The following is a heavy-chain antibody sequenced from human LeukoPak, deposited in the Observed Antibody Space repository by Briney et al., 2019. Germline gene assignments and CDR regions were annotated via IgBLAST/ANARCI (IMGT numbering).Heavy chain of an antibody. CDR2: ISSSSSYI. D-gene: IGHD2-15*01. Sequence: PGGSLRLSCAASGFTFSSYSMNWVRQAPGKGLEWVSSISSSSSYIYYADSVKGRFTISRDNAKDALYLQMNSLRAEDTAVYYCARLYCSGGSCYIPQGDNYFDYWGQGTLVTVSS. CDR1: GFTFSSYS. CDR3: ARLYCSGGSCYIPQGDNYFDY. V-gene: IGHV3-21*01. J-gene: IGHJ4*02.